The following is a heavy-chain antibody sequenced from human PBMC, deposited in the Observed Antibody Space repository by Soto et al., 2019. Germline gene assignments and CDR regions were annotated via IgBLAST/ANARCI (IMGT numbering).Heavy chain of an antibody. V-gene: IGHV3-33*05. CDR2: TSYDGSNN. J-gene: IGHJ4*02. CDR3: ARWGTTGGLDD. CDR1: GFTFRSYV. Sequence: QVRLVESAGGVVQPGTSLRLYCVGSGFTFRSYVRHWVRQAPGKGLEGVALTSYDGSNNFYGNSVQRRYTIFRHNSRNTVELQMDSLTFEDTALYYCARWGTTGGLDDWGQGTLVSVSS. D-gene: IGHD3-16*01.